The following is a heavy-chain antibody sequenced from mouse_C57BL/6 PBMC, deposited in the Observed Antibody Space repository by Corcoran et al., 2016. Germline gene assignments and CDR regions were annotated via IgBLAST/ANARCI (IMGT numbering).Heavy chain of an antibody. D-gene: IGHD2-5*01. V-gene: IGHV1-80*01. J-gene: IGHJ4*01. CDR3: ARRSGSNYLYYYAMDY. CDR2: IYPGDGDT. CDR1: GYAFSSYW. Sequence: QVQLQQSGAELVKPGASVKISCKASGYAFSSYWMNWVKQRPGKGLEWIGQIYPGDGDTNYNGKFKGKATLTADKSSSTAYMQLSSLTSEDSAVYFCARRSGSNYLYYYAMDYWGQGTSVTVSS.